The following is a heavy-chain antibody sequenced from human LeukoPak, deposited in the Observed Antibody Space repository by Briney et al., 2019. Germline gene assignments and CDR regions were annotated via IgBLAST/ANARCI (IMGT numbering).Heavy chain of an antibody. J-gene: IGHJ4*02. CDR1: GFTFSSYS. CDR2: ISSSSSTI. D-gene: IGHD5-12*01. Sequence: PGGSLRLSCAASGFTFSSYSMNWVRQAPGKGLEWVSYISSSSSTIYYADSVKGRFTISRDNAKNSLYLQMNSLRAEDTAVYYCARGYSGYDFNYFDYWGQGTLVTVSS. V-gene: IGHV3-48*01. CDR3: ARGYSGYDFNYFDY.